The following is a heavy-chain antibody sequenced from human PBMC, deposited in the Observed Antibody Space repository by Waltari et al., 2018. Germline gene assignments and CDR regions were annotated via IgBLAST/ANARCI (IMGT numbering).Heavy chain of an antibody. CDR3: ARLPRGVGSRDY. J-gene: IGHJ4*02. CDR2: IYYSGST. D-gene: IGHD3-10*01. CDR1: GGSISSSSYY. V-gene: IGHV4-39*01. Sequence: QLQLQESGPGLVKPSETLSLTCTVSGGSISSSSYYWGWIRQPPGKGLEWIGSIYYSGSTYYNPSLKGRVTISVDTSKNQFSLKLSSVTAADTAVYYCARLPRGVGSRDYWGQGTLVTVSS.